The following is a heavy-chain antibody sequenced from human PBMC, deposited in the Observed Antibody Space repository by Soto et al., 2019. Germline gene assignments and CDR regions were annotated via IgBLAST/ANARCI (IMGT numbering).Heavy chain of an antibody. D-gene: IGHD5-18*01. CDR1: GFTFSSYS. CDR3: ARHGPYSYGHGYYYYYGMDV. CDR2: ISSSSSYI. V-gene: IGHV3-21*01. Sequence: EVQLVESGGGLVKPGGSLRLSCAASGFTFSSYSMNWVRQAPGKGLEWVSSISSSSSYIYYADSVKGRFTISRDNAKNSLYLQMNSLRAEDTAVYYCARHGPYSYGHGYYYYYGMDVWGQGTTVTVSS. J-gene: IGHJ6*02.